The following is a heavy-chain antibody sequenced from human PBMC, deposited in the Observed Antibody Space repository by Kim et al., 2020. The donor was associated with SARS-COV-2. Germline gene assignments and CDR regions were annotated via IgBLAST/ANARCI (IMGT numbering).Heavy chain of an antibody. D-gene: IGHD6-13*01. CDR1: GGSISSSNW. V-gene: IGHV4-4*02. J-gene: IGHJ3*02. CDR2: IYHSGST. CDR3: ASRGSSWKGGAFDI. Sequence: SETLSLTCAVSGGSISSSNWWSWVRQPPGKGLEWIGEIYHSGSTNYNPSLKSRVTISVDKSKNQFSLKLSSVTAADTAVYYCASRGSSWKGGAFDIWGQGTMVTVSS.